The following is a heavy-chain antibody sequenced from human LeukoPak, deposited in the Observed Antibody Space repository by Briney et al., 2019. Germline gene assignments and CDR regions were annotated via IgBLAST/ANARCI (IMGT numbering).Heavy chain of an antibody. V-gene: IGHV3-48*01. CDR2: ISSSSSTI. Sequence: PGGSLRLSCAASGFTFSSYSMNWVRQAPGKGLEWVSHISSSSSTIYYADSVKGRFTISRDNAKNSLYLQMNSLRAEDTAVYYCARDHCPSCYISNAEYFQHWGQGTLVTVSS. CDR1: GFTFSSYS. D-gene: IGHD2-2*02. J-gene: IGHJ1*01. CDR3: ARDHCPSCYISNAEYFQH.